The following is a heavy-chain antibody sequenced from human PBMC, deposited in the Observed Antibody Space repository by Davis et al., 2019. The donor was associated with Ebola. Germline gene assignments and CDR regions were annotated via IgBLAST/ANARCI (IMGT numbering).Heavy chain of an antibody. Sequence: GESLKISCAASGFTFSSYAMSWVRQAPGKGLEWVSAISGSGGSTYYADSVKGRFTIFRDNSKNTLYLQMSSLRAEDTALYYCAKEWVWFGDGFEHYFDYWGQGSLVTVSS. V-gene: IGHV3-23*01. D-gene: IGHD3-10*01. CDR2: ISGSGGST. CDR3: AKEWVWFGDGFEHYFDY. CDR1: GFTFSSYA. J-gene: IGHJ4*02.